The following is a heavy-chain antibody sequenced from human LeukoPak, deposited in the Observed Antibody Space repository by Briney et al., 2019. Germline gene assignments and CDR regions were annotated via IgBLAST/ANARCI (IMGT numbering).Heavy chain of an antibody. CDR2: IYSGDSDT. Sequence: GESLKISCKGSGYRFTSYWIGLVRQMPREGLEWMGIIYSGDSDTRYSPSFQGQVTISADKSISTAYLQWSSLKASDTAMYYCASLLLSPYYYYGMDVWGQGTTVTVSS. V-gene: IGHV5-51*01. D-gene: IGHD3-10*01. J-gene: IGHJ6*02. CDR3: ASLLLSPYYYYGMDV. CDR1: GYRFTSYW.